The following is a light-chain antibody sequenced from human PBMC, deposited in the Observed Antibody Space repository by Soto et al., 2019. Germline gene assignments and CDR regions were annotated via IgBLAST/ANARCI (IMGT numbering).Light chain of an antibody. CDR3: QQYGSSPRT. CDR1: QSISSSK. Sequence: EIVMTQSPATLSVSPGESATLSCRASQSISSSKLAWYQQNPGQAPRLLMYGASNRATGIPDRFSGSGSGTDFTLTISRLEPEDFAVYYCQQYGSSPRTFGQGTKVDIK. J-gene: IGKJ1*01. CDR2: GAS. V-gene: IGKV3-20*01.